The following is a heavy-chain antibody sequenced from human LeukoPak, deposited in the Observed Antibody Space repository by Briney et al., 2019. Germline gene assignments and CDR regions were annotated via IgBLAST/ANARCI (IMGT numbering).Heavy chain of an antibody. CDR1: GFTFSDYS. V-gene: IGHV3-48*01. CDR2: ISSSSTTI. J-gene: IGHJ4*02. Sequence: PGGSLRLSCAASGFTFSDYSMNWVRQAPGKGLEWVSYISSSSTTIFYADSVKGRFTISRDNAKNSLFLQMNGLRGEDTALYYCARERVIAAAGDGFDSWGQGTLVTVSS. CDR3: ARERVIAAAGDGFDS. D-gene: IGHD2-21*01.